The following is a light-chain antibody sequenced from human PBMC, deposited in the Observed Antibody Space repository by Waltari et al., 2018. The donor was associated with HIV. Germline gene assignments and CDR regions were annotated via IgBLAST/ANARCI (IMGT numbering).Light chain of an antibody. CDR1: HKVLSSINNENY. Sequence: DFVLTQSPDSLAVSLGERATIRCRSSHKVLSSINNENYLAWYQQKAGQPPKLLIYWASTRESGVPDRFSGSGSGTNFTLTISSLQSEDVAVYYCQQYFATPPVTFGGGTKVEIK. CDR3: QQYFATPPVT. CDR2: WAS. V-gene: IGKV4-1*01. J-gene: IGKJ4*01.